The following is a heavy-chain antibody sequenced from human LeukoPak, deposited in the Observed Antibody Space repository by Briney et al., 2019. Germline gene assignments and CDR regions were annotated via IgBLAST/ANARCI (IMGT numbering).Heavy chain of an antibody. Sequence: GGSLRLSCSASGFTFSNYAMHWVRQAPGKGLEYVSAISSNGGSTYYADSVKGRFTISRDNSKNTPYLQMSSLRAEDTAVYYCLKDRSGYSSSWYGRWNWFDPWGQGTLVTVSS. CDR1: GFTFSNYA. CDR2: ISSNGGST. CDR3: LKDRSGYSSSWYGRWNWFDP. D-gene: IGHD6-13*01. V-gene: IGHV3-64D*06. J-gene: IGHJ5*02.